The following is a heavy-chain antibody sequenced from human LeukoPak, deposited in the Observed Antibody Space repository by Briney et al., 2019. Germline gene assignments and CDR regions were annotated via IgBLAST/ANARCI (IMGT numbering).Heavy chain of an antibody. CDR1: GSTLTEFS. CDR3: ATIAPGDLFDS. D-gene: IGHD7-27*01. Sequence: VSVKVSCKVSGSTLTEFSIHWVRQAPGKGLEWMGGFVPEDDETIYAQSFQGRVTMTEDTSTDTAYMELSSLRSEDTAMYYCATIAPGDLFDSWGQGTLVTVSS. CDR2: FVPEDDET. V-gene: IGHV1-24*01. J-gene: IGHJ4*02.